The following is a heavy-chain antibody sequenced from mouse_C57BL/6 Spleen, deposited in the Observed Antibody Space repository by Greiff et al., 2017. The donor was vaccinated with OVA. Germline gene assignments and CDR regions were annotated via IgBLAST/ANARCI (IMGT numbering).Heavy chain of an antibody. CDR3: ARGGYYVPYAMDY. CDR1: GYTFTSYW. V-gene: IGHV1-69*01. Sequence: VKLMESGAELVMPGASVKLSCKASGYTFTSYWMHWVKQRPGQGLEWIGEIDPSDSYTNYNQKFKGKSTLTVDKSSSTAYMQLSSLTSEDSAVYYCARGGYYVPYAMDYWGQGTSVTVSS. J-gene: IGHJ4*01. CDR2: IDPSDSYT. D-gene: IGHD2-3*01.